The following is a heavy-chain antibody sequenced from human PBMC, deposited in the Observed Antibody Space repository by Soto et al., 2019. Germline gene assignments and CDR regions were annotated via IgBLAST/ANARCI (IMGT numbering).Heavy chain of an antibody. J-gene: IGHJ4*02. CDR3: ARRIDYGEDQ. CDR1: GFSFSGYS. Sequence: EVQLVESGGGLVKPGGALRLACAASGFSFSGYSMNWVLRAPGKGLEWVSAISRDSLYIYYADSVVGRFTISRDNAKDSLYLQMDSLRVDDTAVYYCARRIDYGEDQWGQGTLVTGSS. D-gene: IGHD3-10*01. V-gene: IGHV3-21*02. CDR2: ISRDSLYI.